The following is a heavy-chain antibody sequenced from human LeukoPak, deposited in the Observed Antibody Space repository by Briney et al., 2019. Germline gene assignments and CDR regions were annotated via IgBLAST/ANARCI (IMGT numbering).Heavy chain of an antibody. V-gene: IGHV4-31*03. CDR1: GGSISSGGYY. J-gene: IGHJ5*02. D-gene: IGHD3-3*01. CDR3: ARAPRITIFGVVIIRFDP. CDR2: IYYSGST. Sequence: SETLSLTCTVSGGSISSGGYYWSWTRQHPGKGLEWIGYIYYSGSTYYNPSLMSRVTISVDTSKNQFSLKLSSETAADTAVYYCARAPRITIFGVVIIRFDPWGQGTLVTVSS.